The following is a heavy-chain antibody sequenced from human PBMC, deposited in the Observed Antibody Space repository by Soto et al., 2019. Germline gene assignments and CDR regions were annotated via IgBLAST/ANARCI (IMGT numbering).Heavy chain of an antibody. V-gene: IGHV1-69*13. CDR2: IIPIFGTA. J-gene: IGHJ6*02. Sequence: SVKVSCKASGGTFSSYAISWVRQAPGQGLEWMGGIIPIFGTANYAQKFQGRVTITADESTSTAYMELSSLRSEDTAVYYCARKASYYYDSSGYPTSVYYYYGMDVWGQGTAVTVSS. D-gene: IGHD3-22*01. CDR1: GGTFSSYA. CDR3: ARKASYYYDSSGYPTSVYYYYGMDV.